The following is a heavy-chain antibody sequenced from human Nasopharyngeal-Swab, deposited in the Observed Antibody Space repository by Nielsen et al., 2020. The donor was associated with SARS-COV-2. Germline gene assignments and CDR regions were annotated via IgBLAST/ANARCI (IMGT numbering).Heavy chain of an antibody. D-gene: IGHD3-10*01. V-gene: IGHV4-30-4*08. CDR1: GFTFSSYA. CDR2: IYYSGST. CDR3: ARAPMVRGVIRHYYYYGMDV. J-gene: IGHJ6*02. Sequence: LRLSCAASGFTFSSYAMSWVRQPPGKGLEWIGYIYYSGSTYYNPSLKSRVTISVDTSKNQFSLKLSSVTAADTAVYYCARAPMVRGVIRHYYYYGMDVWGQGTTVTVSS.